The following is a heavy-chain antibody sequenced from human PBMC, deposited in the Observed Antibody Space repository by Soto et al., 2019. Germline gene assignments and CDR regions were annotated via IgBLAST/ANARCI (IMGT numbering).Heavy chain of an antibody. CDR3: ATELAAAGTRIDYYYGMDV. CDR2: FDPEDGGT. D-gene: IGHD6-13*01. CDR1: GYTLTELS. V-gene: IGHV1-24*01. Sequence: ASVKVSCKVSGYTLTELSMHWVRQAPGKGLEWMGGFDPEDGGTIYAQKFQGRVTMTEGTSTDTAYMELSSLRSEDTAVYYCATELAAAGTRIDYYYGMDVWGQGTTVTVSS. J-gene: IGHJ6*02.